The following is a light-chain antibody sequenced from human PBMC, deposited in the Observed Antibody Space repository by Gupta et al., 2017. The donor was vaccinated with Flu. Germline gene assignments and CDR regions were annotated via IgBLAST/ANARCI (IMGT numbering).Light chain of an antibody. CDR3: QSYEV. J-gene: IGLJ2*01. CDR2: EEN. CDR1: SDSIANNH. Sequence: SPAKTVTIACTRSSDSIANNHVYWYQQRPGTLPITLLYEENQRPSGVPGRFSGSSDRSSNSASLTISGMKTEDEADYYCQSYEVFGGGTKLTVL. V-gene: IGLV6-57*01.